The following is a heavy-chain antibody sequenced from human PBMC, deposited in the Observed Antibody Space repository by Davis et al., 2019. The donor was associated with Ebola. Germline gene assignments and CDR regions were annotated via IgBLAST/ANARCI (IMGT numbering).Heavy chain of an antibody. Sequence: GESLKISCKGSGYGFADYWIAWVRQTPGKGLEWMGIIYAGDSDSRYSPSFEGQVTISADKSISTAYLQWSSLKASDTAMYYCARLNQQLDYDAFDIWGQGTMVTVSS. J-gene: IGHJ3*02. CDR2: IYAGDSDS. D-gene: IGHD6-13*01. CDR1: GYGFADYW. CDR3: ARLNQQLDYDAFDI. V-gene: IGHV5-51*01.